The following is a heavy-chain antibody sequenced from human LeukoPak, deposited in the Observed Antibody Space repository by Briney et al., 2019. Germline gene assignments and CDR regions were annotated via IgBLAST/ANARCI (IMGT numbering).Heavy chain of an antibody. Sequence: ASVKVSCKASGYTFTSYGISWVRQAPGQGLEWMGWISAYNGNTNYAQKLRDRVTMTTDTSTSTAYMELRSLRSDDTAVYYCARTNVYYYASSDYYPYFDYWAQGTLVTVSS. CDR3: ARTNVYYYASSDYYPYFDY. CDR2: ISAYNGNT. J-gene: IGHJ4*02. D-gene: IGHD3-22*01. CDR1: GYTFTSYG. V-gene: IGHV1-18*01.